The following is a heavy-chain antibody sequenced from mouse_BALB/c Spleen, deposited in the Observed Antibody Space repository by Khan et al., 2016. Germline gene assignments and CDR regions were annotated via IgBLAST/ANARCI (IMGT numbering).Heavy chain of an antibody. CDR3: AGYPWFAY. Sequence: EVQLQESGPGLVKSSQSLSLTCTVTGYSITSDYAWNWIRQFPGNKLGWMGYIRYSGDTSYNPSLKSRISISRDTSKNQFFLQLNSVTTGDRATYYCAGYPWFAYWGQGTLVTVSA. V-gene: IGHV3-2*02. D-gene: IGHD2-2*01. CDR1: GYSITSDYA. CDR2: IRYSGDT. J-gene: IGHJ3*01.